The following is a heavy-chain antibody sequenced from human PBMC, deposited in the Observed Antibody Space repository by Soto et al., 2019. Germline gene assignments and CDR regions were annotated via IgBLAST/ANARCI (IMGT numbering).Heavy chain of an antibody. CDR2: ISDDGSKI. CDR1: GFTFSSYD. CDR3: AKGFIVVTSMIVGNTYHSMDV. V-gene: IGHV3-30*18. Sequence: QVQLVESGGGVVQPGRSLRLSCAASGFTFSSYDMHWVRQAPGKGLEWVAFISDDGSKIHYADSVKGRLIISRDNSKNTLYLQMNSLRAEDTAVYYCAKGFIVVTSMIVGNTYHSMDVWGQGTTVTVSS. J-gene: IGHJ6*02. D-gene: IGHD5-18*01.